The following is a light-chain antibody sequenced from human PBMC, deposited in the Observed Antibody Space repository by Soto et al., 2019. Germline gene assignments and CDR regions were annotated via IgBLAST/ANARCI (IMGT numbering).Light chain of an antibody. Sequence: DIQVTQSPSSLSASVGDTVTISCRTSQTINTYLNWYQQQPGRAPKLLIFAASTLLSGVPSRFTGSGSGTDFTLTISSLQPEDLATYYCQQLNNFPPFTFGPGTKVDLK. CDR1: QTINTY. CDR3: QQLNNFPPFT. V-gene: IGKV1-9*01. CDR2: AAS. J-gene: IGKJ3*01.